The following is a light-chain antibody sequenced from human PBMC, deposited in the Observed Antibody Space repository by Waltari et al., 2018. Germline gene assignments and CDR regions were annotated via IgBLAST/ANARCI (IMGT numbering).Light chain of an antibody. V-gene: IGKV3-11*01. CDR2: DAS. J-gene: IGKJ5*01. CDR1: QSISSY. CDR3: QQRSKWPPT. Sequence: EIVLAQSPATLPLSPGERANLSCRASQSISSYLAWYQQKPGQAPSLLIYDASHRATGIPARFSGSGAGTDFTLTISSLEPEDFAVYYCQQRSKWPPTFGQGTRLEIK.